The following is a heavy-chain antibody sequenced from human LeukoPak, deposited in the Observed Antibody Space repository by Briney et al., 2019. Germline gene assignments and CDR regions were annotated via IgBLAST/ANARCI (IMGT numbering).Heavy chain of an antibody. CDR1: GDSVSNNSAA. CDR3: ARSGYCSSTSCSYYYYYYGMDV. J-gene: IGHJ6*02. CDR2: TYYRSKWYN. D-gene: IGHD2-2*01. V-gene: IGHV6-1*01. Sequence: SQTLSLTCAISGDSVSNNSAAWNWIRQSPSRGLEWLGRTYYRSKWYNDYAVSVKSRITINPDTSKNQFSLQLNSVTPEDTAVYYCARSGYCSSTSCSYYYYYYGMDVWGQGTTVTVSS.